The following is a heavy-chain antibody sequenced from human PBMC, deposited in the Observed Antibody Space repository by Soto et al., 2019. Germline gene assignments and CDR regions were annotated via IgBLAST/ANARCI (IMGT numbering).Heavy chain of an antibody. D-gene: IGHD5-12*01. CDR3: VTRGSPRRGMDV. V-gene: IGHV5-10-1*01. CDR1: GYSFTSYW. J-gene: IGHJ6*02. CDR2: IDPSDSYT. Sequence: GESLKISCKGSGYSFTSYWISWVRQMPGKGLEWMGRIDPSDSYTNYSPSFQGHVTISADKSISTAYLQWSSLKASDTAMYYCVTRGSPRRGMDVWGQGTTVTSP.